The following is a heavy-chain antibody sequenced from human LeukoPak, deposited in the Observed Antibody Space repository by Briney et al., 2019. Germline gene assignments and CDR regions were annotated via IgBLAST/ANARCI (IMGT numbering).Heavy chain of an antibody. J-gene: IGHJ6*03. Sequence: SVKVSCKASGGTFSSYAISWVRQAPGQGLEWMGGIIPIFGTANYAQKFQGRVTITADESTSTAYMELSSLRSEDTAVYYCARGVSPSSDPYYYYYMDVWGKGTTVTISS. V-gene: IGHV1-69*13. CDR3: ARGVSPSSDPYYYYYMDV. CDR1: GGTFSSYA. D-gene: IGHD3-10*01. CDR2: IIPIFGTA.